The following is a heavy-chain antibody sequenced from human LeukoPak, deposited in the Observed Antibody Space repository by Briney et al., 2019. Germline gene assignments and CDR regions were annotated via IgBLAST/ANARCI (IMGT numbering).Heavy chain of an antibody. Sequence: GGSLRLSCAASGFTFSNYPMTWVRRAPGKGLEWVSSISGNGGNTDYADSVKGRFTISRDNSKNTLFLQVNSLRAEDTAVYYCARYFDSTAFFPYWGQGTLVTVSS. CDR2: ISGNGGNT. D-gene: IGHD2/OR15-2a*01. CDR1: GFTFSNYP. CDR3: ARYFDSTAFFPY. V-gene: IGHV3-23*01. J-gene: IGHJ4*02.